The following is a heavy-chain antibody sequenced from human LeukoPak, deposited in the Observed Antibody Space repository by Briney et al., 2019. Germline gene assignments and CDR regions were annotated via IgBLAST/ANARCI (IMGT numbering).Heavy chain of an antibody. CDR3: AIYYDILTGGFDI. D-gene: IGHD3-9*01. CDR1: GYTLTELS. CDR2: FDPEDGET. Sequence: ASVKVSCKVSGYTLTELSMHWVRQAPGKGLEWMGGFDPEDGETIYAQKFQGRVTITADKSTSTAYMELSSLRSEDTAVYYCAIYYDILTGGFDIWGQGTMVTVSS. J-gene: IGHJ3*02. V-gene: IGHV1-24*01.